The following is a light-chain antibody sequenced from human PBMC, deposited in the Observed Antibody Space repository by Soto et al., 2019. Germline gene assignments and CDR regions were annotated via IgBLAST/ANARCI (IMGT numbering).Light chain of an antibody. V-gene: IGKV3-15*01. CDR3: QQYHNWPRT. CDR1: QSVSRS. J-gene: IGKJ1*01. Sequence: EIVMTQSPATLSVSPGERATLSCRASQSVSRSLAWYQQKPGQAPRLLIYGASTRATGFPARFSGSGSGTEFTLTISSLQSEDFAVYYCQQYHNWPRTFGQGTKVDIK. CDR2: GAS.